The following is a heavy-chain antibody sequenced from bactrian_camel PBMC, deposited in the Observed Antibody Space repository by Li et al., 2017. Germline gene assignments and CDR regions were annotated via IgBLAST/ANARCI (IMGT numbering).Heavy chain of an antibody. V-gene: IGHV3S53*01. Sequence: QLVESGGGSVQAGGSLRLSCTASGYTYSSYCMGWFRQAPGEEREGVASIANDGTTSYADSVKGRSTISKDNFKNIVYLQMNSLKPEDTAMYYCAATLEWCTAATSRTSFFAYWGQGTQVTVS. CDR3: AATLEWCTAATSRTSFFAY. J-gene: IGHJ6*01. D-gene: IGHD4*01. CDR1: GYTYSSYC. CDR2: IANDGTT.